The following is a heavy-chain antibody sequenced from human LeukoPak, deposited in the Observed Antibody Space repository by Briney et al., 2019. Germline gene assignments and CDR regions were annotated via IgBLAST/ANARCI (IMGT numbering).Heavy chain of an antibody. CDR3: ARDVAGNTFDY. CDR1: GGSFSGYY. V-gene: IGHV4-34*11. J-gene: IGHJ4*02. Sequence: SETLSLTCAVYGGSFSGYYWGWIRQPPGKGLEWLGSIYYSGDTYNNPPPKSRVTISVDTAKSQFSLRLTSMTAAETAVYYCARDVAGNTFDYWGQGTLVTVSS. D-gene: IGHD5-12*01. CDR2: IYYSGDT.